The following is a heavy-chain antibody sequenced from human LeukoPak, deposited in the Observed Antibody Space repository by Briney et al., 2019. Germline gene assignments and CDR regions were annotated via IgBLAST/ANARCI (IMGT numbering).Heavy chain of an antibody. CDR1: GFPFSSYS. CDR3: ARAYCGGDCYSGVAFDI. J-gene: IGHJ3*02. CDR2: ISSSSTFI. D-gene: IGHD2-21*02. V-gene: IGHV3-21*01. Sequence: GGSLRLSCAASGFPFSSYSMNWVCQAPGRGLEWVSYISSSSTFIFYADSVKGRFTISRDNAKNSLYLQVNSLRAEDTAVYYCARAYCGGDCYSGVAFDIRGQGTMVTVSS.